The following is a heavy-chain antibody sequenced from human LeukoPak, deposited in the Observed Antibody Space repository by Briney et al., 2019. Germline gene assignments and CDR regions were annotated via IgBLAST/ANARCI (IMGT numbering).Heavy chain of an antibody. Sequence: SETLSLTCAVYGGSFSGYYWSWIRQPPGKGLEWIGEINHSGSTNYNPSLKSRVTISVDTSKSQFSLKLSSVTAADTAVYYCARDRYFYDSSGYYYYFDYWGQGTLVTVSS. CDR2: INHSGST. CDR1: GGSFSGYY. D-gene: IGHD3-22*01. J-gene: IGHJ4*02. V-gene: IGHV4-34*09. CDR3: ARDRYFYDSSGYYYYFDY.